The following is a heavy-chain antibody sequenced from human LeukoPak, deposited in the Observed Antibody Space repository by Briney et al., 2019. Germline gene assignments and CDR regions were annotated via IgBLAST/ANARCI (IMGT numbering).Heavy chain of an antibody. J-gene: IGHJ4*02. Sequence: GGSLRLSCAASGFTFSSYAMHWVRQAPGKGLEWVAVISYDGSNKYYAGSVKGRFTISRDNSKNTLYPQMNSLRAEDTAVYYCARDPGGESSGPFFDFWGQGTLVTVSS. CDR1: GFTFSSYA. CDR3: ARDPGGESSGPFFDF. D-gene: IGHD3-22*01. CDR2: ISYDGSNK. V-gene: IGHV3-30-3*01.